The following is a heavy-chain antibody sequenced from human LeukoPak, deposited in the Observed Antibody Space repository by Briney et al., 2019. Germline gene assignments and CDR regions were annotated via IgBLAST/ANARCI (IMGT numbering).Heavy chain of an antibody. V-gene: IGHV4-4*02. D-gene: IGHD3-22*01. CDR1: GGSISSSNW. J-gene: IGHJ4*02. Sequence: SETLSLTCAVSGGSISSSNWWSWVRQPPGKGLEWIGEIYHSGSTNYNPSLKSRVTISVDTSKNQFSLKLSSVTAADTAVYYCARGYYDSSGYFIPDYWGQGTLVTVSS. CDR2: IYHSGST. CDR3: ARGYYDSSGYFIPDY.